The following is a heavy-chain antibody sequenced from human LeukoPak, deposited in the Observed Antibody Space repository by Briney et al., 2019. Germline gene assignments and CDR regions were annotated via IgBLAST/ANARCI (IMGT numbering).Heavy chain of an antibody. CDR3: AKIPTNDGYGQGT. D-gene: IGHD5-24*01. V-gene: IGHV3-30*02. CDR1: GFTFSSYG. CDR2: IRYDGSNK. J-gene: IGHJ5*02. Sequence: GGSLRLSCAASGFTFSSYGMHWVRQAPGKGLEWVAFIRYDGSNKYYADSVKGRFTISRDNSKNTLYLQMNSLRAEDTAVYYCAKIPTNDGYGQGTWGQGTLVTVSS.